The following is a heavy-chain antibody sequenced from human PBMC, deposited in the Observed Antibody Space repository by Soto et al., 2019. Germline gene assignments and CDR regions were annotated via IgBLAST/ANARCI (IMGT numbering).Heavy chain of an antibody. V-gene: IGHV1-69*02. D-gene: IGHD3-22*01. CDR1: GGTFSSYT. CDR2: IIHILGIA. J-gene: IGHJ5*02. Sequence: SVKVSCKASGGTFSSYTISWVRQAPGQGLEWMGRIIHILGIANYAQKFQGRVTITADKSTSTAYMELSSLRSEDTAVYYCARGLRYYDSSGLNWFDPWGQGTLVTVSS. CDR3: ARGLRYYDSSGLNWFDP.